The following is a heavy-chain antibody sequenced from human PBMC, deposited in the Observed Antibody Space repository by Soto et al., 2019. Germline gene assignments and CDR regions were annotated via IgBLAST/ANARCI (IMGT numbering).Heavy chain of an antibody. CDR1: GFTFSNAW. D-gene: IGHD5-18*01. Sequence: GGSLRLSCAASGFTFSNAWMNWVRQAPGKGLEWVGRIKSKTDGGTTDYAAPVKGRFTISRDDSKNTLYLQMNSLKTEDTAVYYCTTRYSYGLGSYYYYYYGMDVWGQGTTVTVSS. CDR2: IKSKTDGGTT. J-gene: IGHJ6*02. CDR3: TTRYSYGLGSYYYYYYGMDV. V-gene: IGHV3-15*07.